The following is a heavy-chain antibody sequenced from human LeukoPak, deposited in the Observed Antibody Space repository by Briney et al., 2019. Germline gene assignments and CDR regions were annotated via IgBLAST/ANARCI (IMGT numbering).Heavy chain of an antibody. J-gene: IGHJ4*02. CDR2: ISGSGGTT. CDR1: GFTFTSYT. V-gene: IGHV3-23*01. Sequence: PGGSLRLSCAASGFTFTSYTMSWVRQAPGKGLAWVSAISGSGGTTYYADSVKGRFTISRDNSKNMLYLHMNSLRAEDTAVYYCAKSNGVDRNGYNSDYFDYWGQGTLVTVSS. D-gene: IGHD5-24*01. CDR3: AKSNGVDRNGYNSDYFDY.